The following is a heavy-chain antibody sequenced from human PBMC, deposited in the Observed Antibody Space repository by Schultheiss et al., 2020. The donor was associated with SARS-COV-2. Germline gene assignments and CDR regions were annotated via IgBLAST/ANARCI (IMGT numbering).Heavy chain of an antibody. CDR1: GFSFSGSG. Sequence: GESLKISCVTSGFSFSGSGIYWVRQASGKGLEWVGRIRSKARNYATTYAASVKGRFIISRDESRNTSYLQMNSLKIEDTAVYYCVRPINPEAFDIWGQGTMVTVSS. CDR2: IRSKARNYAT. V-gene: IGHV3-73*01. J-gene: IGHJ3*02. D-gene: IGHD1-14*01. CDR3: VRPINPEAFDI.